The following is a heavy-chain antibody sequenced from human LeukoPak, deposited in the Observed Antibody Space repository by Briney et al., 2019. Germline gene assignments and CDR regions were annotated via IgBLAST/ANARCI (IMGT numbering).Heavy chain of an antibody. J-gene: IGHJ4*02. CDR1: GYSFTNYW. D-gene: IGHD3-10*01. V-gene: IGHV5-51*01. CDR3: ARYYYGSGSYYAKRYFDY. CDR2: IYPGDSDT. Sequence: GESLKISCKGSGYSFTNYWIGWVRQMPGKGLEWMGIIYPGDSDTRYSPSFQGQVTISADKSISIAYLQWSSLKASDTAMYYCARYYYGSGSYYAKRYFDYWGQGTLVTVSS.